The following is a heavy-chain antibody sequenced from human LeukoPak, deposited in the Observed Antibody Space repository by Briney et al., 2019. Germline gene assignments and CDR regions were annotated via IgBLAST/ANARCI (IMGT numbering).Heavy chain of an antibody. CDR1: GXTFSSYA. Sequence: PGGSLRLSWAASGXTFSSYAMSWVRQAPGKGLEWVSIISGSGGSKNYADSVKGRFTISRDNSKNTLYLQMNSLRAEDTAVYYCAKPYYGSGSYYGFNYYAFDYWGQGTLVTVSS. CDR3: AKPYYGSGSYYGFNYYAFDY. D-gene: IGHD3-10*01. V-gene: IGHV3-23*01. J-gene: IGHJ4*02. CDR2: ISGSGGSK.